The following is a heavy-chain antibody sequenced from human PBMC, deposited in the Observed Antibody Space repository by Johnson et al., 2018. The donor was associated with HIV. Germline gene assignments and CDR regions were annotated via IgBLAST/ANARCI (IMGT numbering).Heavy chain of an antibody. D-gene: IGHD2-21*01. CDR3: AREIAPYCGGDCSQSAFDI. V-gene: IGHV3-30*04. Sequence: QVQLVESGGGVVQPGRSLRLSCAASGFTFSSYAMHWVNQAPGKGLEWVAVISYDGSNKYYADSVKGRFTISRDNSKNTLYLQMNSLRAEDTAVYYCAREIAPYCGGDCSQSAFDIWGQGTMVTVSS. J-gene: IGHJ3*02. CDR1: GFTFSSYA. CDR2: ISYDGSNK.